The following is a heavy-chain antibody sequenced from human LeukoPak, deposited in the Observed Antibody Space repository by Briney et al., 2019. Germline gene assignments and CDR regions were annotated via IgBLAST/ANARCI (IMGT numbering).Heavy chain of an antibody. Sequence: GGSLRLSCAASGFPFSSYAMTWVRQAPGKGLEWVSTLSDTGSMIYYADSVKGRFTISRDNSKNTVYQQMNSLRADDTAVYYCVKDGGIYPAWYFDCWGQGTLVTVSS. CDR2: LSDTGSMI. V-gene: IGHV3-23*01. CDR3: VKDGGIYPAWYFDC. J-gene: IGHJ4*02. CDR1: GFPFSSYA. D-gene: IGHD2-15*01.